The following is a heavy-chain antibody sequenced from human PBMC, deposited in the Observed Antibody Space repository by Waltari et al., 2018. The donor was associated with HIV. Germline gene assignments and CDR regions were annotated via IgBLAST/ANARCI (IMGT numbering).Heavy chain of an antibody. D-gene: IGHD3-16*02. Sequence: QIQLLQSGAEVKKPGASVSVSCKASGYSFNTPGITWVRQAPGQGLEWIGWISVKDGRTNSAQNLQGRVTMTSDPSTSTVYMELRTLRSDDTAVYYCAIGSWGEVSFGYWGQGTLVTVSS. CDR3: AIGSWGEVSFGY. CDR2: ISVKDGRT. CDR1: GYSFNTPG. J-gene: IGHJ4*02. V-gene: IGHV1-18*04.